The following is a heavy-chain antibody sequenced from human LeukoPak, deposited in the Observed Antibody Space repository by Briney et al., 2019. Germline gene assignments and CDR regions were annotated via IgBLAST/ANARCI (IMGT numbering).Heavy chain of an antibody. D-gene: IGHD2-2*01. CDR3: ATAAYNAFDI. CDR2: VDPEDGVT. Sequence: ASVKVSCKVSGYTFTDYYMHWVRQAPGKGLEWMGLVDPEDGVTIYAEKFQGRVTITADTSTDTAYMELSSLRSEDTAVYYCATAAYNAFDIWGQGTMVTVSS. J-gene: IGHJ3*02. V-gene: IGHV1-69-2*01. CDR1: GYTFTDYY.